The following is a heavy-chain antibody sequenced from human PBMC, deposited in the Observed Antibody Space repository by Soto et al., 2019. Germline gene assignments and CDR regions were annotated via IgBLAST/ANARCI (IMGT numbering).Heavy chain of an antibody. D-gene: IGHD2-21*01. Sequence: EVQLVESGGGLVQPGRSLRLSCVGSGFTFDEFAIHWVRQAPGKGLEWVSGISWDSGSINYADSVGGRFTISRDNAKKSLYLHMTSLGSEDTAFYYCAKIVTRHSLVPVFDQWGQGALVTVSS. CDR1: GFTFDEFA. J-gene: IGHJ4*02. CDR3: AKIVTRHSLVPVFDQ. V-gene: IGHV3-9*01. CDR2: ISWDSGSI.